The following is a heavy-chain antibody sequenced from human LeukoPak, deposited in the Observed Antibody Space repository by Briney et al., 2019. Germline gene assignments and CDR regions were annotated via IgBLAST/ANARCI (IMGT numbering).Heavy chain of an antibody. D-gene: IGHD1-26*01. V-gene: IGHV1-69*04. J-gene: IGHJ4*02. CDR1: GGTFSSYA. CDR2: IIPILGIA. Sequence: ASVKVSCKASGGTFSSYAISWERQAPGQGLEWMGRIIPILGIANYAQKLQGRVTMTTDTSTSTAYMELRSLRSDDTAVYYCARALRGWELLGNDYWGQGTLVTVSS. CDR3: ARALRGWELLGNDY.